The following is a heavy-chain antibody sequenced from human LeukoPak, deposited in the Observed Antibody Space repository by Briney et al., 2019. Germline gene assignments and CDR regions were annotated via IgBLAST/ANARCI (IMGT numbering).Heavy chain of an antibody. Sequence: GGSLRLSCAASGFTFSKYAMHWVRQAPGKGLEWVAVISYDGSNKYYADSVKGRFTISRDNSKNTLYLQMNSLRAEDTAVYYCARETYYDFWSGYYSWFDPWGQGTLVTVSS. J-gene: IGHJ5*02. V-gene: IGHV3-30-3*01. CDR2: ISYDGSNK. CDR3: ARETYYDFWSGYYSWFDP. CDR1: GFTFSKYA. D-gene: IGHD3-3*01.